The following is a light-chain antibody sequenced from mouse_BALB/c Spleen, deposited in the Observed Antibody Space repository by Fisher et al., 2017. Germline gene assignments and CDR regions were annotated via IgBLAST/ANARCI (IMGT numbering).Light chain of an antibody. J-gene: IGKJ2*01. Sequence: DIVLTQTTAIMSASPGEKVTMTCRASSSVSSSYLHWYQQKSGASPRLLIYDTSNLASGVPVRFSGSGSGTSYSLTIGTMEAEDVATYYCQQGSSIPYTFGGGTKLEIK. CDR1: SSVSSSY. CDR2: DTS. V-gene: IGKV4-57-1*01. CDR3: QQGSSIPYT.